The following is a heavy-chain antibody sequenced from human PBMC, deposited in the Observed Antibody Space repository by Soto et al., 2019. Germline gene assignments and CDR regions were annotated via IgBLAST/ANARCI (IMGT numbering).Heavy chain of an antibody. J-gene: IGHJ4*02. CDR3: ARDGAVEATSPRYFDY. Sequence: QVQLVESGGGVVQPGRSLRLSCAASGFTFSNYGIHWVRQAPGKGLEWVAVIWYDGSNKYYADSVKGRFTISRDNSKNTRFLQMDSLRAEDTAGYYCARDGAVEATSPRYFDYWGQGTLVTVSS. V-gene: IGHV3-33*01. D-gene: IGHD1-26*01. CDR1: GFTFSNYG. CDR2: IWYDGSNK.